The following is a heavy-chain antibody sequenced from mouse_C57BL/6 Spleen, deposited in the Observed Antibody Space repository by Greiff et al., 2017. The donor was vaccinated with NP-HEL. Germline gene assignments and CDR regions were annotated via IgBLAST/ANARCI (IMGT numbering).Heavy chain of an antibody. CDR2: IDPEDGET. V-gene: IGHV14-2*01. CDR1: GFNIKDYY. Sequence: VQLQQSGAELVKPGASVKLSCTASGFNIKDYYMHWVKQRTEQGLEWIGRIDPEDGETKYASKFQGKATITTDTSSNTDYLQLSSLTSEDTAVYYCASNDGSSFYYAMDYWGQGTSVTVSS. J-gene: IGHJ4*01. CDR3: ASNDGSSFYYAMDY. D-gene: IGHD1-1*01.